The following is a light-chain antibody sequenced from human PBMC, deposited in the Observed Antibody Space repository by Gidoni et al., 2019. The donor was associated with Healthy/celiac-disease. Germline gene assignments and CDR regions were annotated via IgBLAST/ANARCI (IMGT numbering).Light chain of an antibody. Sequence: DVVMTKSTLPMPVTPGEPASISCRSSQSLLHSNGYNYLVWYQQKPGQSPQLLIYLGSNRAAGVPDRFSGSGSGTDVTLKISRVEAEDVGVYYCMQALQTIYTFGQGTKLEIK. V-gene: IGKV2-28*01. CDR2: LGS. CDR1: QSLLHSNGYNY. CDR3: MQALQTIYT. J-gene: IGKJ2*01.